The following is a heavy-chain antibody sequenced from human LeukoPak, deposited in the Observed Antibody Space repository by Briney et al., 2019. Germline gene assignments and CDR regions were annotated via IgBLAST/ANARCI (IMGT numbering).Heavy chain of an antibody. D-gene: IGHD2-2*01. CDR1: GGSFRGYY. J-gene: IGHJ4*02. V-gene: IGHV4-34*01. CDR3: ASAERCSTTCPLDY. Sequence: SETLSLTCAVYGGSFRGYYWSWIRQPPGKGLEWIGEINHSGSTNYNPSLKSRVTISLDTSMKKFSLKLNSVTAADTAVYYCASAERCSTTCPLDYWGQGTLVTVSS. CDR2: INHSGST.